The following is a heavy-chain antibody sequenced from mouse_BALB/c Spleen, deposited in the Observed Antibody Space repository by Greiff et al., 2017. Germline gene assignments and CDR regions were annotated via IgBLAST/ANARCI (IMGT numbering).Heavy chain of an antibody. CDR3: TRGYRYDEAFDY. CDR2: ISSGGSYT. D-gene: IGHD2-14*01. Sequence: DVKLVESGGGLVKPGGSLKLSCAASGFTFSSYTMSWVRQTPEKRLEWVATISSGGSYTYYPDSVKGRFTISRDNAKNTLYLQMSSLKSEDTAMYYCTRGYRYDEAFDYWGQGTTLTVSS. V-gene: IGHV5-6-4*01. CDR1: GFTFSSYT. J-gene: IGHJ2*01.